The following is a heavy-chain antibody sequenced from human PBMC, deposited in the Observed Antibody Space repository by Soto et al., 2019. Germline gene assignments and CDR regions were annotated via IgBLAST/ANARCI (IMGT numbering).Heavy chain of an antibody. CDR1: GYSFATYW. Sequence: GESLKISCKGSGYSFATYWIAWVRQMPGKGLEWMGVIYPTDSDTRYSPSFQGQVTISADRSISTAYLQWSSLKASDTAMYYCARLPGGGVYYFDYWGQGTLVTVSS. CDR2: IYPTDSDT. J-gene: IGHJ4*02. CDR3: ARLPGGGVYYFDY. V-gene: IGHV5-51*01. D-gene: IGHD3-16*01.